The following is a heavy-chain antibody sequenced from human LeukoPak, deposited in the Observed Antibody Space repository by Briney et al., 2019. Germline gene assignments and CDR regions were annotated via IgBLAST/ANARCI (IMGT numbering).Heavy chain of an antibody. CDR2: ISDSGGST. J-gene: IGHJ4*02. CDR3: AKETCSGYSCYIFDY. V-gene: IGHV3-23*01. Sequence: XGSLRLSCAASGFTFSSYGVSWVRQAPGKGLEWVSAISDSGGSTYYADSVKGRFTISRDNSKNTLYLQMNSLRAEDTAVYYCAKETCSGYSCYIFDYWGQGTLVTVSS. CDR1: GFTFSSYG. D-gene: IGHD2-15*01.